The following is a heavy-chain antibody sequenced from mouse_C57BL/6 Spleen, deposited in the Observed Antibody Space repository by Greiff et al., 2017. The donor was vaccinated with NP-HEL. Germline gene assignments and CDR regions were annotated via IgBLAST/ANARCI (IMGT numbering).Heavy chain of an antibody. Sequence: QVQLKQPGAELVKPGASVKLSCKASGYTFTSYWMQWVKQRPGQGLEWIGAIDPSDSYTNYNQKFKGKATLTVDTSSSTAYMQLSSLTSEDSAVYYCARGDYYGSSYPAWFAYWGQGTLVTVSA. CDR2: IDPSDSYT. V-gene: IGHV1-50*01. CDR1: GYTFTSYW. D-gene: IGHD1-1*01. J-gene: IGHJ3*01. CDR3: ARGDYYGSSYPAWFAY.